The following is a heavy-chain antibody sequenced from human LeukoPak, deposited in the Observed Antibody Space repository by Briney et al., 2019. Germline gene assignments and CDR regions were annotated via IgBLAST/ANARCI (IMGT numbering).Heavy chain of an antibody. CDR3: AREAPRGWFDY. Sequence: WMGVIIPIFGTANYAQKFQGRVTITADESTSTAYMELSSLRSEDTAVYYCAREAPRGWFDYWGQGTLVTVSS. V-gene: IGHV1-69*01. D-gene: IGHD6-19*01. J-gene: IGHJ4*02. CDR2: IIPIFGTA.